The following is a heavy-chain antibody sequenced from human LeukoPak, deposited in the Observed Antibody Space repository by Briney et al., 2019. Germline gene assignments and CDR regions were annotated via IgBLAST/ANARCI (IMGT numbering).Heavy chain of an antibody. J-gene: IGHJ6*03. CDR1: GGSISSYY. CDR3: ARGSIGYCSSTSCYGHYMDV. V-gene: IGHV4-4*07. D-gene: IGHD2-2*01. Sequence: SETLSLTCTVSGGSISSYYWSWIRQPAGKGLEWIGRIYTSGSTNYNPSLKSRVTMSVDTSKNQFSLKLSSVTAADTAVYYCARGSIGYCSSTSCYGHYMDVWGKGTTVTVSS. CDR2: IYTSGST.